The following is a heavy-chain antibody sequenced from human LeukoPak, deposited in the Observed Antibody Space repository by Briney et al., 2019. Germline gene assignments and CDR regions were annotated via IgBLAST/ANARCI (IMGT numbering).Heavy chain of an antibody. CDR1: GFTFSSYS. CDR3: AREWGRLGELDY. V-gene: IGHV3-21*01. J-gene: IGHJ4*02. Sequence: GGSLRLSCAASGFTFSSYSMNWVRQAPGKGLEWVSSISSSSSYIYYADSVKGRFTISRDNAKNSLYLQMNGLRAEDTAVYYCAREWGRLGELDYWGQGTLVTVSS. CDR2: ISSSSSYI. D-gene: IGHD3-16*01.